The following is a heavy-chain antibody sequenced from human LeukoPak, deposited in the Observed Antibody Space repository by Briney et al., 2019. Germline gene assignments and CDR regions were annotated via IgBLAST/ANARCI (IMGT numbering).Heavy chain of an antibody. CDR3: AKGGAVAPDY. Sequence: GGSLRLSCAASGFTFSSYGMHWVRQAPGKGLEWVAVISYDGSNKYYADSVKGRFTISRDNSKNTLYLQMNSLRAEDTAVYYCAKGGAVAPDYWGQGTLVTVSS. J-gene: IGHJ4*02. D-gene: IGHD6-19*01. CDR1: GFTFSSYG. CDR2: ISYDGSNK. V-gene: IGHV3-30*18.